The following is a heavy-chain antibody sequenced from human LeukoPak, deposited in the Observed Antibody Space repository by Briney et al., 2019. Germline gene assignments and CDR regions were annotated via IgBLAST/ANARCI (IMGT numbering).Heavy chain of an antibody. Sequence: SETLSLTCTVSGGSIKSYYWSWIRQPAGEGLEWLGHIYASGTTNYNPSLNSRVTMSVDTSKNQFSLRLASVTAADTAVYYCARVADRFGYNYGIDEYFDYWGQGTLDTVSS. J-gene: IGHJ4*02. CDR3: ARVADRFGYNYGIDEYFDY. V-gene: IGHV4-4*07. CDR2: IYASGTT. D-gene: IGHD5-18*01. CDR1: GGSIKSYY.